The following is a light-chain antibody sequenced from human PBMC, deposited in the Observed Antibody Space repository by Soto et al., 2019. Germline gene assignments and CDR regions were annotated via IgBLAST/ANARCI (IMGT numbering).Light chain of an antibody. CDR1: SSNIGSNT. CDR2: SNN. V-gene: IGLV1-44*01. J-gene: IGLJ2*01. CDR3: AAWDDSLNAVV. Sequence: QSVLTQPTSASGTPGQRVTISCSGSSSNIGSNTVNWYQQLPGTAPKLLIYSNNQRPSGVPVRFSGSKSGTSASLAISGLQSEDEADYYCAAWDDSLNAVVFGGGTKLTVL.